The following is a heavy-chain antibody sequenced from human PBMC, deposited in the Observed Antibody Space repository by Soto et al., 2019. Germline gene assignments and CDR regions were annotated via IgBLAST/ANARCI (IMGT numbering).Heavy chain of an antibody. J-gene: IGHJ4*02. D-gene: IGHD3-22*01. CDR3: ARGANYYDSSAYCGY. V-gene: IGHV3-48*04. Sequence: SGGALRLSCSASGFTFSSYSIHWVRQAPGKGLEWVSYISSSSSTIYYADSVKGRFTISRDNAKNSLYLQMNSLRAEDTAVYYCARGANYYDSSAYCGYWGQGTLVTVSS. CDR1: GFTFSSYS. CDR2: ISSSSSTI.